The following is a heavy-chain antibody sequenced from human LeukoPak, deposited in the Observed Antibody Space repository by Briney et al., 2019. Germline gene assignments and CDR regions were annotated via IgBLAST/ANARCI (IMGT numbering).Heavy chain of an antibody. J-gene: IGHJ4*02. V-gene: IGHV4-39*01. D-gene: IGHD2-2*01. CDR2: IYNSGST. Sequence: SETLSLTCTVSGGSISSSSYYWGWIRQPPGKGLDWIGSIYNSGSTNYNPSLKSRVTISVDTSKNQFSLQLSSVTAEDTAVYYCARQKLGVPAAVDYWGQGTLVTVSS. CDR1: GGSISSSSYY. CDR3: ARQKLGVPAAVDY.